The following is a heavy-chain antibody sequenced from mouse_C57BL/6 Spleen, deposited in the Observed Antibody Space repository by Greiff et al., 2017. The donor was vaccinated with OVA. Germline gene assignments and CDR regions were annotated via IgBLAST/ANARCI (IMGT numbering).Heavy chain of an antibody. CDR1: GYTFTSYW. V-gene: IGHV1-53*01. Sequence: QVQLQQPGTELVKPGASVKLSCKASGYTFTSYWMHWVKQRPGQGLEWIGNINPSNGGTNSNEKFKSKATLTVDKSSSTAYMQLSSLTSEDSAVYYCARSVTTVVATGYFDYWGQGTTLTVSS. J-gene: IGHJ2*01. D-gene: IGHD1-1*01. CDR3: ARSVTTVVATGYFDY. CDR2: INPSNGGT.